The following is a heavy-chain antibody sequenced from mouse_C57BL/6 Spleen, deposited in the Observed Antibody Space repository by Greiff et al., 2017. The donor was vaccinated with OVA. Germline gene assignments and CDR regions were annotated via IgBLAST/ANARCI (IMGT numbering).Heavy chain of an antibody. Sequence: QVQLQQPGAELVRPGSSVKLSCKASGYTFTSYWMDWVKQRPGQGLAWIGNIYPSDSETHYNQKFKDKATLTVDKSSSTAYMQLSSLTSEDSAVYYCARKGDGYWFAYWGQGTLVTVSA. V-gene: IGHV1-61*01. J-gene: IGHJ3*01. CDR2: IYPSDSET. D-gene: IGHD2-3*01. CDR3: ARKGDGYWFAY. CDR1: GYTFTSYW.